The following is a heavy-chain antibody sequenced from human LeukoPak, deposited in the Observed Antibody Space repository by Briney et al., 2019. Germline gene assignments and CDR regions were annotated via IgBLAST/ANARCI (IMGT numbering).Heavy chain of an antibody. D-gene: IGHD6-19*01. Sequence: GGSLRLSCAASGFTFSSYAMGWVRQAPGKGLEWVSTISNSNGNTYYAGSVKGRFTISRDNSKNTLYLQMNSLRAEDTAVYYCAKGSSGQENYYYYYMDVWGKGTTVTISS. CDR2: ISNSNGNT. J-gene: IGHJ6*03. CDR1: GFTFSSYA. V-gene: IGHV3-23*01. CDR3: AKGSSGQENYYYYYMDV.